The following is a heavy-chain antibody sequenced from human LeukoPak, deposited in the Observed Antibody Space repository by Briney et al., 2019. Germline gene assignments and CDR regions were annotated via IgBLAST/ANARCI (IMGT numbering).Heavy chain of an antibody. CDR3: AKARGTVVPPFDY. Sequence: GGSLRLSCAVSGFAFSSYWMNWVRQPPGKGLEWVAKIKQDGSEKYYVDSVKGRFTISRDNAKNSLYLQMNSVRAEDTAVYYCAKARGTVVPPFDYWGQGTLVTVSS. CDR1: GFAFSSYW. J-gene: IGHJ4*02. D-gene: IGHD3-22*01. V-gene: IGHV3-7*02. CDR2: IKQDGSEK.